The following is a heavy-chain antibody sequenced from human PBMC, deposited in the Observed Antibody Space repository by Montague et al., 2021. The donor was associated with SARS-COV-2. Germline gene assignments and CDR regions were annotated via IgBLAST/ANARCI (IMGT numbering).Heavy chain of an antibody. CDR3: ARGIGYSQFDC. CDR1: GYTFTGYY. Sequence: SVKVSCKASGYTFTGYYMHWVRQAPGQGLERMGWINPNSGDTNYAQKFQGRVTMTRDTSISTAYMDLSRLRSDDTAVYHCARGIGYSQFDCWGQGTLVTVSS. J-gene: IGHJ4*02. D-gene: IGHD2-15*01. CDR2: INPNSGDT. V-gene: IGHV1-2*02.